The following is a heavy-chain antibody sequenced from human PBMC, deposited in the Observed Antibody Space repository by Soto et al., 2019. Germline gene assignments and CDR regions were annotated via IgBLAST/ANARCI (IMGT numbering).Heavy chain of an antibody. CDR1: GFTFSSYW. V-gene: IGHV3-7*01. CDR3: ARYQISERDGIAVEPFDY. CDR2: IKQDGSEK. J-gene: IGHJ4*02. D-gene: IGHD6-19*01. Sequence: PGGSLRLSCSASGFTFSSYWMSWVRQAPGKGLEWVANIKQDGSEKYYVDSVKGRFTISRDNAKNSLYLQMNSLRAEDTAVYYCARYQISERDGIAVEPFDYWGQGTLVTVSS.